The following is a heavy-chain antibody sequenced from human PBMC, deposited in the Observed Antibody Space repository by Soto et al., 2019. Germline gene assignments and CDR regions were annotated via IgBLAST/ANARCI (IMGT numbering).Heavy chain of an antibody. CDR2: MYNSEDT. Sequence: QGQLQESGPGLVRPSETLSLTCTVSAASISSYYWTWIRQPPGKGLEWIGHMYNSEDTKYNPSLKSRVTMSVDTSKNQFSLKLRSVTAADTAIYYCVRHATDRHGNAEDWYFDLWGRGTLVTVSS. J-gene: IGHJ2*01. V-gene: IGHV4-59*08. D-gene: IGHD2-15*01. CDR3: VRHATDRHGNAEDWYFDL. CDR1: AASISSYY.